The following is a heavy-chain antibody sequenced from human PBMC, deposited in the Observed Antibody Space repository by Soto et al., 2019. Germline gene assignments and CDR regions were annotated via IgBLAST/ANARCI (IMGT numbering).Heavy chain of an antibody. CDR2: IRAYNGHT. V-gene: IGHV1-18*01. D-gene: IGHD3-16*01. J-gene: IGHJ4*02. CDR3: AREGDGTTTLVY. CDR1: GYTFTNYG. Sequence: QVQLVQSGPEVKKPGASVKVSCKYSGYTFTNYGFNWVRQAPGQGLEWMGWIRAYNGHTKYSQIFQARVIMTTDTSTSTAYMELRRLTSDDTAVYYCAREGDGTTTLVYWGQGTLVTVSS.